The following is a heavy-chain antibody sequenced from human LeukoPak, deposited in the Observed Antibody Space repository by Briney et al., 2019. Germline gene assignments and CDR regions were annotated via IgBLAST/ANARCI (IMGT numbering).Heavy chain of an antibody. V-gene: IGHV4-39*01. D-gene: IGHD3-22*01. J-gene: IGHJ3*02. CDR3: ARQFYYDSSI. Sequence: SETLSLTCTVSGGSISSSSYYWGWIRQPPETGLEWIGSIYYSGSTYYNPSLKSRLTISVDTSKNQFSLKLSSVTAADTAVYYCARQFYYDSSIWGQGTMVTVSS. CDR1: GGSISSSSYY. CDR2: IYYSGST.